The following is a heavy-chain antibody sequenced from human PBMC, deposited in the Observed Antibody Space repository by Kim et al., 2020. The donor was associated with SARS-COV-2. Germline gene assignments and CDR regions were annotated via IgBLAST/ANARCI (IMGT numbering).Heavy chain of an antibody. J-gene: IGHJ4*02. V-gene: IGHV3-30*04. CDR3: AEEERPPSLLDY. D-gene: IGHD6-25*01. CDR1: GFTFSSYA. CDR2: ISSEGSRN. Sequence: GGSLRLSCVASGFTFSSYAMHWVRQAPGRGLEWVATISSEGSRNFYVDSVKGRFTISRDNSENTLYLHMNSLRAEDTALYYCAEEERPPSLLDYWGEGTLVTVSS.